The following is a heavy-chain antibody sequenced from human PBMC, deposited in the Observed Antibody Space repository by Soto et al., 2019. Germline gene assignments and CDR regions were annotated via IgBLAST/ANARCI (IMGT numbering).Heavy chain of an antibody. V-gene: IGHV4-31*03. Sequence: PSETLSLTCTVSGGSISSNGYYWSWIRQHPGKGLEWIGYIYYSGSNYYNPSLKSRVTISLDTSKKQFSLKLSSVTAAETAVYYCARGKRFSDWFDTWGKGTLVIVS. CDR1: GGSISSNGYY. J-gene: IGHJ5*02. CDR2: IYYSGSN. D-gene: IGHD3-3*01. CDR3: ARGKRFSDWFDT.